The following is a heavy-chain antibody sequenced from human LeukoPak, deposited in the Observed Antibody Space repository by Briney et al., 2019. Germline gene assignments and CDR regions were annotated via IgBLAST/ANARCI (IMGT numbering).Heavy chain of an antibody. V-gene: IGHV3-23*01. J-gene: IGHJ6*02. Sequence: GGSLRLSCAASGFIFSNYAMSWVRQAPGKGLEWVSAIDSTGAYTWYADSVKGRFTISKDSSKTILYLQMNSLRAEDAAVYFCARGGGLDVWGQGATVTVSS. CDR2: IDSTGAYT. CDR3: ARGGGLDV. CDR1: GFIFSNYA. D-gene: IGHD3-16*01.